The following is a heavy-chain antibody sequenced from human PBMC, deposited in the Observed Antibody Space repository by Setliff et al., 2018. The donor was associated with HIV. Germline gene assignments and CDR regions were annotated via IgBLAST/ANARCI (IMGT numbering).Heavy chain of an antibody. J-gene: IGHJ4*02. CDR3: ARTGPSRDGYNLVIDY. CDR1: GYTFTRYA. D-gene: IGHD5-12*01. CDR2: INTNTGDP. Sequence: ASVKVSCKASGYTFTRYALNWVRQAPGQGLEWMGWINTNTGDPTYAQGLTGRFVFSLDTSVSTAYLQISRLKAEDTAVYYCARTGPSRDGYNLVIDYWGQGTLVTSPQ. V-gene: IGHV7-4-1*02.